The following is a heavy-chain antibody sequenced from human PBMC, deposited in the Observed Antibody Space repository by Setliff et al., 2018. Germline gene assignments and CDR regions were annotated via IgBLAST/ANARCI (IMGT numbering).Heavy chain of an antibody. V-gene: IGHV1-18*01. CDR2: ISSYNDVT. J-gene: IGHJ3*01. CDR1: GYIFESYG. CDR3: AISTLSICSGGSCPNAFDV. Sequence: PGGSLRLSCKASGYIFESYGISWVRQAPGQGLEWMGWISSYNDVTNYAQSFQGRVTMTTDTSKSAAYMDLRGLRSDDTAVYYCAISTLSICSGGSCPNAFDVWGQGTMVTVSS. D-gene: IGHD2-15*01.